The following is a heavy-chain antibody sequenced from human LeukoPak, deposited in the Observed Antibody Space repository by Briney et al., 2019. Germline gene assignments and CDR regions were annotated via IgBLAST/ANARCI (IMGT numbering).Heavy chain of an antibody. J-gene: IGHJ5*02. Sequence: GGSRRLSCAASGFTFSSYAMSWVRQAPGKGLEWVSAISGSDNTTYYADSVKGRFTISRDNSKNTLYLQMNSLRAEDTAVYYCAKDYDFWSGPSWGQGTLVTVSS. CDR2: ISGSDNTT. CDR1: GFTFSSYA. D-gene: IGHD3-3*01. V-gene: IGHV3-23*01. CDR3: AKDYDFWSGPS.